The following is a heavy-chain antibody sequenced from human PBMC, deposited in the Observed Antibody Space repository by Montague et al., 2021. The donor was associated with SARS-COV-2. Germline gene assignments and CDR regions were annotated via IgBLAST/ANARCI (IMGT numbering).Heavy chain of an antibody. CDR1: GGSFGDDH. D-gene: IGHD3-22*01. J-gene: IGHJ4*02. CDR2: IKQSGST. CDR3: ARGHLSVSMIVVVFTSASYHFDY. V-gene: IGHV4-34*01. Sequence: SETLSLTCGVYGGSFGDDHWSWIRQPPGRGLEWIGYIKQSGSTNYNPSLTSRVTISVDTSKNQFSLKLTSVTAADTAVYFCARGHLSVSMIVVVFTSASYHFDYWGQGAQVTVSS.